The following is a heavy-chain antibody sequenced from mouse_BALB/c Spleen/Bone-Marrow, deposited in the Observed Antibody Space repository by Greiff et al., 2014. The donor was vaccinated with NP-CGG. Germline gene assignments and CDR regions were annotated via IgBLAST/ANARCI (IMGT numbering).Heavy chain of an antibody. CDR2: ISNLAYSI. CDR1: GFTFSDYG. J-gene: IGHJ3*01. D-gene: IGHD2-4*01. CDR3: ARGFLYYDYSFAY. Sequence: EVMLVESGGGLVQPGGSRKLSCAASGFTFSDYGMAWVRQAPGKGPEWVAFISNLAYSIYYADTVTGRFTISRENAKNTLYLEMSSLRSEDTAMYYRARGFLYYDYSFAYWGQGTLVTVSA. V-gene: IGHV5-15*02.